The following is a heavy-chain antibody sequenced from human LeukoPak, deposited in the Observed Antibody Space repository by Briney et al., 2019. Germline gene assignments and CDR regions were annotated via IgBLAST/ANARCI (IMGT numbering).Heavy chain of an antibody. Sequence: GASVKVSCKASGYTFTGYHMHWVRQAPGQGLEWMGRINPNTGGTDYAQKFQGRVTMTRDTSISTAYMDLSRLGSDDTAVYYCARDYCSSTSCLFDYWGQGTLVTVSS. CDR1: GYTFTGYH. V-gene: IGHV1-2*06. CDR2: INPNTGGT. J-gene: IGHJ4*02. D-gene: IGHD2-2*01. CDR3: ARDYCSSTSCLFDY.